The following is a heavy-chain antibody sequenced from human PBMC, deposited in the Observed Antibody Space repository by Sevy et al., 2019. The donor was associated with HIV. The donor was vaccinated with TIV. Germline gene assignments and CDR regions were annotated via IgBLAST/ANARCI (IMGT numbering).Heavy chain of an antibody. J-gene: IGHJ4*02. Sequence: SETLSLTCTVSGGSISSNYWSWIRQPPGKGPEWIGYIYSSGSSYNPSLKSRVSISMDTSKNQFSLKLNSVTAADTAVYYCARSSGYSYGDFDYWGQGTLVTVSS. CDR2: IYSSGSS. CDR1: GGSISSNY. D-gene: IGHD5-18*01. V-gene: IGHV4-59*01. CDR3: ARSSGYSYGDFDY.